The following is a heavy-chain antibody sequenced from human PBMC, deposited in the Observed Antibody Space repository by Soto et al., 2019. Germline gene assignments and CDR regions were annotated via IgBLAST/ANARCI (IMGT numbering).Heavy chain of an antibody. CDR1: GGSISSGDYY. CDR3: ARDLPSRHGSYYFDY. Sequence: QVQLQESGPGLVKPSQTLSLTCTVSGGSISSGDYYWSWIRQPPGKGLEWLGYIYYSGSTYYNPSLKSRITISVDTSKNQFSLKLSSVTAADTAVYYCARDLPSRHGSYYFDYWGQGTLVTVSS. V-gene: IGHV4-30-4*01. J-gene: IGHJ4*02. D-gene: IGHD1-26*01. CDR2: IYYSGST.